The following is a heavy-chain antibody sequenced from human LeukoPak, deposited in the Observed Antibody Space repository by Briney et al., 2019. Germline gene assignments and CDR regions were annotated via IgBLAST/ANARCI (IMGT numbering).Heavy chain of an antibody. CDR2: ISYDGSNK. J-gene: IGHJ4*02. D-gene: IGHD5-18*01. V-gene: IGHV3-30*03. CDR1: GFTFSSYG. CDR3: ARDLAYSRLDY. Sequence: GGSLRLSCAASGFTFSSYGMHWVRQAPGKGLEWVAVISYDGSNKYYADSVKGRFTISRDNSKNTLYLQMNSLRVEDTAFYYCARDLAYSRLDYWGQGMLVTVSS.